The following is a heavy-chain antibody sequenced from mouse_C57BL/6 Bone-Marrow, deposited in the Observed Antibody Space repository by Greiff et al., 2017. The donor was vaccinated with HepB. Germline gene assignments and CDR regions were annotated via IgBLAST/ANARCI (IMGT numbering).Heavy chain of an antibody. Sequence: QVQLQQPGAELVMPGASVKLSCKASGYTFTSYWMHWVKQRPGQGLEWIGEIDPSDSYTNYNQKFKGKSTLTVDKSSSTAYMQLSSLTSEDSAVYYCARGLLLSYAMDYWGQGTSVTVSS. D-gene: IGHD1-1*01. CDR2: IDPSDSYT. CDR3: ARGLLLSYAMDY. V-gene: IGHV1-69*01. CDR1: GYTFTSYW. J-gene: IGHJ4*01.